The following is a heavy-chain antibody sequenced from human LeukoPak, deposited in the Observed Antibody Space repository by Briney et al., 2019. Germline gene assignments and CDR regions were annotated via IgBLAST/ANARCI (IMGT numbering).Heavy chain of an antibody. CDR3: ATLTTVRDC. Sequence: GRSLRLSCAASGFTFSSYAMHWVRQAPGKGLEWVAVISYDGSNKYYADSVKGRFTISRDNSKNTLYLQMNSLRAEDTAVYYCATLTTVRDCWGQGTLVTVSS. CDR2: ISYDGSNK. CDR1: GFTFSSYA. V-gene: IGHV3-30-3*01. D-gene: IGHD4-17*01. J-gene: IGHJ4*02.